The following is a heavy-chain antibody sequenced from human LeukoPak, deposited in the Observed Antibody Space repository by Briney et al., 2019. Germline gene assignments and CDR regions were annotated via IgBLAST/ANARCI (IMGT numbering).Heavy chain of an antibody. CDR3: ANPPTVTSFDH. CDR1: GFTFSSYA. J-gene: IGHJ4*02. V-gene: IGHV3-23*01. D-gene: IGHD4-11*01. Sequence: GGSLRLSCAASGFTFSSYAMNWVRQAPGKGLEWVSSISGSGGRTHYADSVKGRFTISRDNSKNTLYLQMNSLRAEDTAVYYCANPPTVTSFDHWGQGTLVTVSS. CDR2: ISGSGGRT.